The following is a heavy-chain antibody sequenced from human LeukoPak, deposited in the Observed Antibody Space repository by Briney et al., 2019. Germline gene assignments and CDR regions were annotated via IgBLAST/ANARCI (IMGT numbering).Heavy chain of an antibody. CDR3: ARGPPNYYGSGSYSGYYYYYYMDV. V-gene: IGHV4-38-2*01. Sequence: SETLSLTCAVSGYSISSGYYWGWIRQPPGKGLEWIGSIYHSGSTYYNPSLKSRVTISVDTSKNQFSLRLSSVTAADTAVYYCARGPPNYYGSGSYSGYYYYYYMDVWGKGTTVTVSS. CDR1: GYSISSGYY. CDR2: IYHSGST. J-gene: IGHJ6*03. D-gene: IGHD3-10*01.